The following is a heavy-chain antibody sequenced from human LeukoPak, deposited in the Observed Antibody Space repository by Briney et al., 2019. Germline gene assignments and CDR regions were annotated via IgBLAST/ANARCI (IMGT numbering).Heavy chain of an antibody. CDR2: ISAYNGNT. J-gene: IGHJ4*02. CDR1: GYTFTSYG. Sequence: GASVKVSCKASGYTFTSYGISWVRQAPGQGLEWMGWISAYNGNTNYAQKFQGRVTMTTDTSTSTAYMELRSLRSDDTAVYYCARDPHTGYSSGWSDYWGQGTLVTVSS. D-gene: IGHD6-19*01. CDR3: ARDPHTGYSSGWSDY. V-gene: IGHV1-18*01.